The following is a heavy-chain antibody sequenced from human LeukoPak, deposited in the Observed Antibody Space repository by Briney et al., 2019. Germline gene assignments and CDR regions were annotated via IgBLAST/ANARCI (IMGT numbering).Heavy chain of an antibody. J-gene: IGHJ5*02. V-gene: IGHV4-4*07. CDR1: GGSISSYY. CDR2: IYTSGST. Sequence: PSETLSLTCTVSGGSISSYYWSWIRQPAGKGLEWIGRIYTSGSTNYNPSLKSRVTMSVDTSKNQYSLKLSSVTAADTVVYYCARDVICSGGSCYPQEWFDPWGQGTLVTVSS. D-gene: IGHD2-15*01. CDR3: ARDVICSGGSCYPQEWFDP.